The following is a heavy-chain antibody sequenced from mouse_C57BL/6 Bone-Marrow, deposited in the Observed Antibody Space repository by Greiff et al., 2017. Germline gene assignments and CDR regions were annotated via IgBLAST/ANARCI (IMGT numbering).Heavy chain of an antibody. D-gene: IGHD1-1*01. V-gene: IGHV1-81*01. CDR1: GYTFTSYG. Sequence: QVQLQQSGAELARPGASVKLSCKASGYTFTSYGISWVKQRTGQGLEWIGEIYPRSGSTYYNEKFKGKATLTADTSSSTAYMETRSLTSEDSVVXFCARQLYASDYWYFDVWGTGTTVTVSS. J-gene: IGHJ1*03. CDR2: IYPRSGST. CDR3: ARQLYASDYWYFDV.